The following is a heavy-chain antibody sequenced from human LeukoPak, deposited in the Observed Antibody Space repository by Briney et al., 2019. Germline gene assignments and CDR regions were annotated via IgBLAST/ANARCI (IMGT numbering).Heavy chain of an antibody. CDR3: ARENVLRYFDWPSQAFDY. D-gene: IGHD3-9*01. V-gene: IGHV3-21*04. J-gene: IGHJ4*02. CDR1: GFTFSRYS. CDR2: ISSGSSYI. Sequence: GGSLRLSCAASGFTFSRYSMNWVRQAPGKGLEWVSSISSGSSYIYYADSVKGRFTISRDNAKNSLYLQMNSLGAEDTAVYYCARENVLRYFDWPSQAFDYWGQGTLVTVSS.